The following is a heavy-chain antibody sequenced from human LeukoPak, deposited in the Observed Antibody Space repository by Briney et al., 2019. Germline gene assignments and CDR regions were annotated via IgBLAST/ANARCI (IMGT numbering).Heavy chain of an antibody. CDR1: GGSFSGYY. Sequence: SETLSLTCAVYGGSFSGYYWSWIRQPPGKGLEWIGEINHSGSTNYNPSLKSRVTISVDTSKNQFSLKLSSVTAADTAVYYCAREYRGYCSGGSCYGWFDPWGQGTLVTVPS. V-gene: IGHV4-34*01. CDR2: INHSGST. CDR3: AREYRGYCSGGSCYGWFDP. J-gene: IGHJ5*02. D-gene: IGHD2-15*01.